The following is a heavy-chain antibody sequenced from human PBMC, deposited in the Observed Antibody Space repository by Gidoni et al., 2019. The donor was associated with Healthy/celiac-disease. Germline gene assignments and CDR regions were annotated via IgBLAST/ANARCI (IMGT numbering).Heavy chain of an antibody. Sequence: QLQLQESCPGLVKPSETLSLTCTVSGGSITSSSTYYWGWIRQSPGKGLEWIGYINYSGIIYYNPSLKSRVTISVDTSKNQFSLKMSSVTAADTAVYYCVRHRSDSSLFDPWGQGTLVTVSS. CDR3: VRHRSDSSLFDP. CDR2: INYSGII. V-gene: IGHV4-39*01. CDR1: GGSITSSSTYY. J-gene: IGHJ5*02. D-gene: IGHD6-19*01.